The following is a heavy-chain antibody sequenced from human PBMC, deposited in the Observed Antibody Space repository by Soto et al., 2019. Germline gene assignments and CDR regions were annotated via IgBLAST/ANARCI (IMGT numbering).Heavy chain of an antibody. D-gene: IGHD3-22*01. V-gene: IGHV3-23*01. CDR3: AKDFAYDSSGYYDDP. Sequence: PGGSLRLSCAAPGFTFSDYAMGWVRQAPGKGLEWVSAISGSSVSTYYADSVKGRFTISRDNSKNTLYLQMNSLRAEDTALYYCAKDFAYDSSGYYDDPWGQGTLVTVSS. CDR1: GFTFSDYA. J-gene: IGHJ5*02. CDR2: ISGSSVST.